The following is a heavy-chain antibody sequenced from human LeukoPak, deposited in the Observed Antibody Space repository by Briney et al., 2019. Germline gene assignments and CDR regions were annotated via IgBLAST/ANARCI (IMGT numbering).Heavy chain of an antibody. V-gene: IGHV1-69*13. CDR1: GGTFSSYA. J-gene: IGHJ4*02. Sequence: ASVKVSCKAFGGTFSSYAISWVRQAPGQGLEWMGGIIPIFGTANYAQKFQGRVTITADESTSTAYMELSSLRSEDTAVYYCARERADYTFDYWGQGTLVTVSS. CDR2: IIPIFGTA. CDR3: ARERADYTFDY. D-gene: IGHD4-11*01.